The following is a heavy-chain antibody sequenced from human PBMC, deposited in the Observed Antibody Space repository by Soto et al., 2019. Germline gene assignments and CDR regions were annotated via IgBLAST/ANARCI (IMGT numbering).Heavy chain of an antibody. CDR2: ISAYNGNT. Sequence: ASVKVSCKASGYTFTSYGISWVRQAPGQGLEWMGWISAYNGNTNYAQKLQGRVTMTTDTSTSTAYMELRSLRSDDTAVYYCARDLVLHDYGDDQYFDYWGQGTLVTVSS. V-gene: IGHV1-18*01. CDR1: GYTFTSYG. D-gene: IGHD4-17*01. J-gene: IGHJ4*02. CDR3: ARDLVLHDYGDDQYFDY.